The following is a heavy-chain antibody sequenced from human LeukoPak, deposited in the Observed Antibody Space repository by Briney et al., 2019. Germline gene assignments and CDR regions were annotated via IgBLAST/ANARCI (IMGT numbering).Heavy chain of an antibody. Sequence: ASVKVSCKASGYTFTSYDINWVRQATGQGLEWMGWMNPNSGNTGYAQKFLGRVTMTRNTSISIAYMELSSLRSEDTAVYYCARAKIAARPSILDYWGQGTLVTVSS. D-gene: IGHD6-6*01. V-gene: IGHV1-8*01. CDR2: MNPNSGNT. CDR1: GYTFTSYD. J-gene: IGHJ4*02. CDR3: ARAKIAARPSILDY.